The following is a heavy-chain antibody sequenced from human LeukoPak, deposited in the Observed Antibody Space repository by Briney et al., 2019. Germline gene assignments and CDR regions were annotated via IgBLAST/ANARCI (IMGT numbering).Heavy chain of an antibody. V-gene: IGHV1-3*01. CDR3: ARDQSVTVTLYYFDY. CDR2: INAGNGNT. Sequence: ASVKVSCKASGYTFTSYAMHWVRQAPGQRLEWMGWINAGNGNTKYSQKFQGRVTITRDTSASTAYMELSSLRSEDTAVYYCARDQSVTVTLYYFDYWGQGTLVTVSS. J-gene: IGHJ4*02. CDR1: GYTFTSYA. D-gene: IGHD4-17*01.